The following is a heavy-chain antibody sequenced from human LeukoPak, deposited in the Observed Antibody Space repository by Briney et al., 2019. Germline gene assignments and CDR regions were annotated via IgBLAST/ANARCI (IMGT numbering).Heavy chain of an antibody. J-gene: IGHJ4*02. Sequence: PGGSLRLSCAASGFTFSNYAMSWVRQAPGKGLEWVSAITGSGGNTYYADSVKGRFTISRDNSKNTLYLQMNSLRAEDTAVYYCAKWGDYGVLTGYYVSDYWGQGTLVTVSS. CDR3: AKWGDYGVLTGYYVSDY. D-gene: IGHD3-9*01. V-gene: IGHV3-23*01. CDR2: ITGSGGNT. CDR1: GFTFSNYA.